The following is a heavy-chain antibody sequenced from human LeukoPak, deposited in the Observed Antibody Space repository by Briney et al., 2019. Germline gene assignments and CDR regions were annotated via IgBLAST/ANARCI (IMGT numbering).Heavy chain of an antibody. D-gene: IGHD6-13*01. CDR2: ISSSGSTI. CDR3: ARVQQLGPIDY. J-gene: IGHJ4*02. CDR1: GLPFSSYA. V-gene: IGHV3-48*04. Sequence: GGSLRLSCAASGLPFSSYAMTWVRQAPGEGLEWVSYISSSGSTIYYADSVKGRFTISRDNAKNSLYLQMNSLRAEDTAVYYCARVQQLGPIDYWGQGTLVTVSS.